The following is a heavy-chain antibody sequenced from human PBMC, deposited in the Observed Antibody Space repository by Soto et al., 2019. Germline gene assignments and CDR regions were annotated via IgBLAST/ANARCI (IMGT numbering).Heavy chain of an antibody. V-gene: IGHV1-69*08. CDR2: IIPILGIQ. J-gene: IGHJ4*02. CDR3: ARDGYTGSYHQY. Sequence: QVQLVQSGAEVKKPGSSVRVSCTAPEGTFTNYSISWVRQAPGQGLEWMGKIIPILGIQKHAQKFQGRITIIADKSTSTAYMDLTSLRSDDTAVYFCARDGYTGSYHQYWGQGTLVTVSS. D-gene: IGHD3-10*01. CDR1: EGTFTNYS.